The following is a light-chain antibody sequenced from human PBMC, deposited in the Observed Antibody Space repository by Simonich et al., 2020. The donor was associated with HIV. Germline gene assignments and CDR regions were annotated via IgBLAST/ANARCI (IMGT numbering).Light chain of an antibody. CDR1: QSIGNY. J-gene: IGKJ4*01. CDR3: QQYNDYPLT. Sequence: DIQLTQSPSSLSASVGDRVTIPCRASQSIGNYLNWYQQKPGKAPKLLIYAASSLQSGVPSRFSCSGSGTDFTLTISSLQPEDFATYYCQQYNDYPLTFGGGTKVEIK. CDR2: AAS. V-gene: IGKV1-39*01.